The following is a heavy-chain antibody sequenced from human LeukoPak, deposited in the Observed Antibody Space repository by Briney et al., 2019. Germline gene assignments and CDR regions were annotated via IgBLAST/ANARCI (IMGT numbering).Heavy chain of an antibody. CDR3: ARGKYGGYFIDY. J-gene: IGHJ4*02. V-gene: IGHV3-7*01. CDR2: VKEDGSEK. D-gene: IGHD5-12*01. Sequence: GGSLRLSCAASGFTFSYYWMNWVRRAPGKGLEWVAKVKEDGSEKFYVDSVKGRFTISRDNAKNTVYLQMNSLKAEDTAVYYCARGKYGGYFIDYWGQGTLVTVSS. CDR1: GFTFSYYW.